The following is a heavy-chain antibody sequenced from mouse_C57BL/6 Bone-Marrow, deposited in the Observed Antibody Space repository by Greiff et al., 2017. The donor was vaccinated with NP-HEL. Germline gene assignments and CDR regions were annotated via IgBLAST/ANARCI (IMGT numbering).Heavy chain of an antibody. CDR2: IDPETGGT. Sequence: VKLVESGAELVRPGASVTLSCKASGYTFTDYEMHWVKQTPVHGLEWIGAIDPETGGTAYNQKFKGKAILTADKSSSTAYMELRSLTSEDSAVYYCTRSYYGYDGFPFDYWGQGTTLTVSS. V-gene: IGHV1-15*01. J-gene: IGHJ2*01. CDR3: TRSYYGYDGFPFDY. CDR1: GYTFTDYE. D-gene: IGHD2-9*01.